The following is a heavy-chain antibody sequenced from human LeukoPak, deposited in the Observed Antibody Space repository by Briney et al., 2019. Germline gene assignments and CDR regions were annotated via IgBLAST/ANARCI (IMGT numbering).Heavy chain of an antibody. V-gene: IGHV4-34*01. Sequence: GTLRLSCAASRFIFDNYGMTWVRQAPGKGLEWIGEINHSGSTNYNPSLKSRVTISVDTSKNQFSLKLSSVTAADTAVYYCARPPTGHYYFDYWGQGTLVTVSS. J-gene: IGHJ4*02. CDR3: ARPPTGHYYFDY. CDR2: INHSGST. CDR1: RFIFDNYG.